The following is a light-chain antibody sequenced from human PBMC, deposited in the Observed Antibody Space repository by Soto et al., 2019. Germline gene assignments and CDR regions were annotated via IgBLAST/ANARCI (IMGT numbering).Light chain of an antibody. CDR3: QQYNNWPRT. V-gene: IGKV3-15*01. Sequence: EMVMTQSPATLSVSPGERATLSCRGSQSASINLAWYQQRPGQAPRLLIYGASTRATGIPARFSGSGSGTEFTLTISSLQSEDFAVYYCQQYNNWPRTFGQGTKV. CDR2: GAS. J-gene: IGKJ1*01. CDR1: QSASIN.